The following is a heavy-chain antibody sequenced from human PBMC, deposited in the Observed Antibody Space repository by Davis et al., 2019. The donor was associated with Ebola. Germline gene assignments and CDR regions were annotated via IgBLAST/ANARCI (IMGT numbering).Heavy chain of an antibody. V-gene: IGHV5-51*01. CDR2: IYPGDSET. CDR3: ARNDYGGNSDAFDI. J-gene: IGHJ3*02. Sequence: GESLKISCKGSGYSFTSYWIAWVRQMPGKGLECMGIIYPGDSETRYSPSFQGQVTISADKSITTAYLQWSSLKASDTAMYYCARNDYGGNSDAFDIWGQGTMVTVSS. D-gene: IGHD4-23*01. CDR1: GYSFTSYW.